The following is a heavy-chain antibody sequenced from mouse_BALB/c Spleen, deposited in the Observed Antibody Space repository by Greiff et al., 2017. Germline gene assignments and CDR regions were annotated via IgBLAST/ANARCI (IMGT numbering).Heavy chain of an antibody. Sequence: EVNVVESGGGLVKPGGSLKLSCAASGFTFSSYTMSWVRQTPEKRLEWVATISSGGSYTYYPDSVKGRFTISRDNAKNTLYLQMSSLKSEDTAMYYCTREGQLGLPFDYWGQGTTLTVSS. V-gene: IGHV5-6-4*01. CDR2: ISSGGSYT. J-gene: IGHJ2*01. CDR3: TREGQLGLPFDY. D-gene: IGHD3-1*01. CDR1: GFTFSSYT.